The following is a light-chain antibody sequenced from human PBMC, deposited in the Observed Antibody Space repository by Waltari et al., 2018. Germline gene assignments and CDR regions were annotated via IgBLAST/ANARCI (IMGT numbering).Light chain of an antibody. V-gene: IGKV1-5*03. CDR1: QSVGTW. CDR2: MAS. CDR3: QQYSSFST. J-gene: IGKJ2*01. Sequence: DIQMTQSPSTLSASVGDRVTISCRASQSVGTWLAWYQQKPVKAPKLLIHMASSLVSGVPSRFSGSGSGTEFTLTISNLQPDDFATYSCQQYSSFSTFGQGTKVDI.